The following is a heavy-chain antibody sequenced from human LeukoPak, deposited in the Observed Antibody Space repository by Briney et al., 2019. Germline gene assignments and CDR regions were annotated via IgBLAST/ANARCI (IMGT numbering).Heavy chain of an antibody. J-gene: IGHJ5*02. CDR3: ARDAQARVNVVYFNWFDP. D-gene: IGHD6-6*01. CDR1: GFTFSDYY. V-gene: IGHV3-11*01. CDR2: ISSSGITI. Sequence: GGSLRLSCAASGFTFSDYYMSWIRQAPGKGLEWISYISSSGITIFYADSVKGRFTISRDNAKNSLYLQMNSLRAEDTAVYYCARDAQARVNVVYFNWFDPWGQGTLVTVSS.